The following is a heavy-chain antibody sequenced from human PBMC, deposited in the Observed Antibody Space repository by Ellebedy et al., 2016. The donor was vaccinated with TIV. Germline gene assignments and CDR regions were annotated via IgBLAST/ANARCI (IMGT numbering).Heavy chain of an antibody. Sequence: MPSETLSLTCNVSGGSISTFYWSWIRQPPGKGLEFIGYIYYIGITNYNPSLESRVAISIDTSATQFSLRLSSVTAADTAVYYCAAYYGGRFDYWGQGTLVTVSS. D-gene: IGHD4-23*01. CDR3: AAYYGGRFDY. V-gene: IGHV4-59*01. J-gene: IGHJ4*02. CDR1: GGSISTFY. CDR2: IYYIGIT.